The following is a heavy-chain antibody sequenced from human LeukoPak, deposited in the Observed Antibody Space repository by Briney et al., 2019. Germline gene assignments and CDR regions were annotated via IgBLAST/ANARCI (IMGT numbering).Heavy chain of an antibody. CDR1: GFTFSNYW. V-gene: IGHV3-7*01. D-gene: IGHD3-10*01. CDR3: ARGGHRQKEF. J-gene: IGHJ4*02. CDR2: ITPDGSDK. Sequence: GGSLRLSCAASGFTFSNYWMTWVRQSPGKGLEWVALITPDGSDKYCVDSVKGRFTISRDNAKNSLYLQMSSLRAEDTAVYYCARGGHRQKEFWGQGTLVTVSS.